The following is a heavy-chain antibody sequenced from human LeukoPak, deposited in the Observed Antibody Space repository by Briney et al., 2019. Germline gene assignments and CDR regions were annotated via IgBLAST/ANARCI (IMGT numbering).Heavy chain of an antibody. V-gene: IGHV3-15*01. CDR1: GFTFSCAW. CDR3: TTDDYGDFYDY. J-gene: IGHJ4*02. D-gene: IGHD4-17*01. CDR2: IKSKTDGGTT. Sequence: GGSLRLSCAASGFTFSCAWMSWVRQAPGKGLEWVGRIKSKTDGGTTDYAAPVKGRFTISRDDSKNTLYLQMNSLKTEDTAVYYWTTDDYGDFYDYWGQGTLVTVSS.